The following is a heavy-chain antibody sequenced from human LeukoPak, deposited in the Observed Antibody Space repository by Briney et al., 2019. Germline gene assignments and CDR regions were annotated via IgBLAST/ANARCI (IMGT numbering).Heavy chain of an antibody. Sequence: GGSLRLSCAASGFTFSSYSMNWVRQAPGKGLEWASYISSSGSTIYYADSVKGRFTISRDNAKNSLYLQVNSLRAEDTAVYYCARDGCSSTRCYDYWGQGTLVTVSS. D-gene: IGHD2-2*01. CDR1: GFTFSSYS. V-gene: IGHV3-48*01. CDR3: ARDGCSSTRCYDY. J-gene: IGHJ4*02. CDR2: ISSSGSTI.